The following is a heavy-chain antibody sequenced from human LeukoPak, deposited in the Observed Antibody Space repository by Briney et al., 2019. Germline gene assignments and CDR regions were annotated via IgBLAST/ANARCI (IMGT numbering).Heavy chain of an antibody. CDR1: GFTFSSIA. Sequence: GGSLRLSCAASGFTFSSIAMSWVCQAPDKGLEWVSPISGSGGGTYYADSVKGRFTISRDDSKNTLYLQMNSLRADDTAVYYCAKDLGRYRNNFFDYWGQGNLVTVSS. J-gene: IGHJ4*02. CDR2: ISGSGGGT. CDR3: AKDLGRYRNNFFDY. D-gene: IGHD1-26*01. V-gene: IGHV3-23*01.